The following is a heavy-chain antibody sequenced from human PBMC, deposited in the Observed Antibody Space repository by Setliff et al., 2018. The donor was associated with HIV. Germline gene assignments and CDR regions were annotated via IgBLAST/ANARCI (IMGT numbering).Heavy chain of an antibody. CDR2: ISTGSSYI. D-gene: IGHD4-17*01. Sequence: PGESLKISCAASGFTFNSYSMNWVRQAPGKGLEWVSSISTGSSYIYYADSVKGRFTISRDNAKNSLYLQMNSLRAEDTAVYFCAVSPDGDCATTECANWFDPWGQGTQVTVSS. V-gene: IGHV3-21*04. CDR3: AVSPDGDCATTECANWFDP. J-gene: IGHJ5*02. CDR1: GFTFNSYS.